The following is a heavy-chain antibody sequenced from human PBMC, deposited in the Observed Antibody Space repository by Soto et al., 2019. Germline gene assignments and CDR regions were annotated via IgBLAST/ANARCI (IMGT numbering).Heavy chain of an antibody. J-gene: IGHJ4*02. Sequence: GGSLRLSCAASGFTFSSYAMSWVRQAPGKGLEWVSAISGSGGSTYYADSVKGRFTISRDNSKNTLYLQMNSLRAEDTAVYYCAKTGDILTGYYPTPLYWGQGTLVTVSS. V-gene: IGHV3-23*01. CDR3: AKTGDILTGYYPTPLY. D-gene: IGHD3-9*01. CDR2: ISGSGGST. CDR1: GFTFSSYA.